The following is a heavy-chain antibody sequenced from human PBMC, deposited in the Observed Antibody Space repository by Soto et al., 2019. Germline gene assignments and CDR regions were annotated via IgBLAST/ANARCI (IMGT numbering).Heavy chain of an antibody. CDR1: GYTFTSYA. Sequence: ASVKVSCKASGYTFTSYAMYWVRQAPGQRLEWMGWINAGNGNTKYSQKFQGRVTITRDTSASTAYMELSSLRSEDTAVYYCARDMGFGLSDYWGQGTLVTVSS. D-gene: IGHD3-10*01. CDR3: ARDMGFGLSDY. CDR2: INAGNGNT. V-gene: IGHV1-3*01. J-gene: IGHJ4*02.